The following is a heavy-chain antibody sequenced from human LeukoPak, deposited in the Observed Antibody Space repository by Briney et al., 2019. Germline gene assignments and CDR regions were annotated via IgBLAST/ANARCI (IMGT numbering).Heavy chain of an antibody. CDR2: TYYKSKWYN. Sequence: SQTLSLTCAISGDSVSSNRASWNWLRQPPSRGLEWLGRTYYKSKWYNDYAVSVKSRITINPDTSKNQFSLQLNSVTPEDTAVYYCAKFGSTWRLGMDVCGQGTTVTVSS. J-gene: IGHJ6*02. CDR3: AKFGSTWRLGMDV. CDR1: GDSVSSNRAS. D-gene: IGHD6-13*01. V-gene: IGHV6-1*01.